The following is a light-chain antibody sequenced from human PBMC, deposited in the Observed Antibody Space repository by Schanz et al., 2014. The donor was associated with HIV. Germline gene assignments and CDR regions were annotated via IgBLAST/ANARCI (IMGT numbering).Light chain of an antibody. V-gene: IGLV2-14*03. CDR1: SSDVGGYNY. CDR2: DVS. Sequence: QSALTQPASVSGSPGQSITISCTGTSSDVGGYNYVSWYQQHPGKAPKLMIYDVSNRPSGVSSRFSGSKSDNTASLTISGLQPEDEADYYCISYTSDTVLFGGGTKLTVL. J-gene: IGLJ2*01. CDR3: ISYTSDTVL.